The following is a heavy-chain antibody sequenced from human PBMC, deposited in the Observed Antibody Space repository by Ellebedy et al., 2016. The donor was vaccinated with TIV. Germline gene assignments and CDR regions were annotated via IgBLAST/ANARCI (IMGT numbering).Heavy chain of an antibody. CDR3: ATREWQDPMDV. Sequence: ASVKVSCXASGHTFTTYGIHWVRQAPGQGLEWMGWINTGNGNTKYSQNFQGRVTITRDTSATTAYMELSSLMSEDTAVYYCATREWQDPMDVWGQGTTVTVSS. V-gene: IGHV1-3*04. D-gene: IGHD3-3*01. J-gene: IGHJ6*02. CDR1: GHTFTTYG. CDR2: INTGNGNT.